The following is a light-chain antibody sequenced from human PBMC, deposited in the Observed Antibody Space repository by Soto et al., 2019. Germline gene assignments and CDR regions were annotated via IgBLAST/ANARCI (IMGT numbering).Light chain of an antibody. CDR3: SSYAGSSPLYV. V-gene: IGLV2-14*01. CDR2: EVT. CDR1: NSNIASNT. J-gene: IGLJ1*01. Sequence: QSVLTQPPSASETPGQTVSISCSGSNSNIASNTVNWYQHPGKVPKLLIYEVTNRPSGVSNRFSGSKSGNTASLTISGLQAEDEADYYCSSYAGSSPLYVFGTGTKVTVL.